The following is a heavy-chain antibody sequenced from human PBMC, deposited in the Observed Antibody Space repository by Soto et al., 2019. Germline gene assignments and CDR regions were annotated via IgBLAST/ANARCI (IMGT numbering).Heavy chain of an antibody. J-gene: IGHJ4*02. D-gene: IGHD3-22*01. V-gene: IGHV3-23*01. CDR1: AFTFNNYA. CDR2: IGGSGRTT. Sequence: QPGGSLRLSCAASAFTFNNYAMSWVRQAPGKGLEWVSGIGGSGRTTYYADSAKGRFTISRDNSNNTLFLQMNSLRAEDTAVYYCAKSRYSDSSGDFYDYWGQGTLVTVSS. CDR3: AKSRYSDSSGDFYDY.